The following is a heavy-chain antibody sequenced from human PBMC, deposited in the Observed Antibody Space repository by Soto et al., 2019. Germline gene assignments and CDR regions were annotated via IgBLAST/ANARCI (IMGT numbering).Heavy chain of an antibody. V-gene: IGHV4-59*01. D-gene: IGHD5-12*01. CDR1: GGSISSYD. CDR3: ARDGYQGYYYYYGMDV. J-gene: IGHJ6*02. CDR2: IYYSGST. Sequence: SETLSLTCTVSGGSISSYDWSWIRQPPGKGLEWIGYIYYSGSTNYNPSLKSRVTISVDTSKNQFSLKLSSVTAADTAVYYCARDGYQGYYYYYGMDVWGQGTTVTVSS.